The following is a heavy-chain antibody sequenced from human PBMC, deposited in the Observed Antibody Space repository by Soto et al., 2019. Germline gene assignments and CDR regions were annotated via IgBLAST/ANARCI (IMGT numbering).Heavy chain of an antibody. Sequence: LRLSCAASGFTFSSYAMSWVRQAPGKGLEWVSAISGSGGSTYYADSVKGRFNISRDNSKNTLYLQMNSLRAEDTAVYYCAKDQEDYDFWSGYYPHECWGQRTLVTVS. CDR2: ISGSGGST. D-gene: IGHD3-3*01. CDR1: GFTFSSYA. V-gene: IGHV3-23*01. J-gene: IGHJ4*02. CDR3: AKDQEDYDFWSGYYPHEC.